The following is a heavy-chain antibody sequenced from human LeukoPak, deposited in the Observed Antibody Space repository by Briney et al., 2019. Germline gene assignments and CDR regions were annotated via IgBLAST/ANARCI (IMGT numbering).Heavy chain of an antibody. D-gene: IGHD6-6*01. Sequence: AGGSLRLSCEASSFTFCNYRMHWVPPAPGKGLDWVAVIWYDGSNKYYADSVKGRFTISRDNSKNTLYLQMNSLRDEDTAVYYCAVMGGEHLVLDYWGQGTLVTVSS. J-gene: IGHJ4*02. CDR3: AVMGGEHLVLDY. CDR1: SFTFCNYR. V-gene: IGHV3-33*01. CDR2: IWYDGSNK.